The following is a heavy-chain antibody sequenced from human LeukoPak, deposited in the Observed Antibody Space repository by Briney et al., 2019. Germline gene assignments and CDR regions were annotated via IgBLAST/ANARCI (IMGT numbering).Heavy chain of an antibody. V-gene: IGHV4-30-4*02. Sequence: SETLSLTCTVSGGSISSGDYYWSWIRQPPGKGLEWIGYIYYSGSTYYNPSLKSRVTISVDTSKNQFSLKLSSVTAADTAVYYCARAGYSYGYGFDYWGQGTLVTVSS. D-gene: IGHD5-18*01. CDR2: IYYSGST. CDR3: ARAGYSYGYGFDY. CDR1: GGSISSGDYY. J-gene: IGHJ4*02.